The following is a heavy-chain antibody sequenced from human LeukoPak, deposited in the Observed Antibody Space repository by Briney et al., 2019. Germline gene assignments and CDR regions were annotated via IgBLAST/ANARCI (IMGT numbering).Heavy chain of an antibody. Sequence: GASVKVSCKASGGTFSSYTISWVRQAPGQGLEWMGRIIPILGIANYAQKFQGRVTITADKSTSTAYMELSSLRSEDTAVYYCARVLLIAARLGSLGYWGQGTLVTVSS. V-gene: IGHV1-69*02. J-gene: IGHJ4*02. CDR1: GGTFSSYT. CDR3: ARVLLIAARLGSLGY. D-gene: IGHD6-6*01. CDR2: IIPILGIA.